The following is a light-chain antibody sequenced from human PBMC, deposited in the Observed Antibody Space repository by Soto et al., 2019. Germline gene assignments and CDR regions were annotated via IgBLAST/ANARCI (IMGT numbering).Light chain of an antibody. Sequence: IQMTQSPSSFSTSTGDRVTITCRASQGISSYLAWYQQKPGKAPKLLIYAASTLQSGVPSRFSGSGSGTDFTLTISCLQSEDFATYYCQQYYSYPLTFGGGTKVDI. CDR3: QQYYSYPLT. J-gene: IGKJ4*01. CDR1: QGISSY. CDR2: AAS. V-gene: IGKV1-8*01.